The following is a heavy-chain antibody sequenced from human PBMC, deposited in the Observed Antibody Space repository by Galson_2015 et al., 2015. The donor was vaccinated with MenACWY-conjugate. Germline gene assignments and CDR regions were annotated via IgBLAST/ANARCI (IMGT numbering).Heavy chain of an antibody. Sequence: SVKVSCKASGYTFTRYAMNWVRQAPGQGLEWMGWINTKTGNPTYAQGFTGRFVFSLDTSVSAAYLQISSLKAEDTAVYYCAREGIRVDDDAFDIWGQGTMVTVSS. V-gene: IGHV7-4-1*02. CDR1: GYTFTRYA. J-gene: IGHJ3*02. CDR2: INTKTGNP. D-gene: IGHD3-3*01. CDR3: AREGIRVDDDAFDI.